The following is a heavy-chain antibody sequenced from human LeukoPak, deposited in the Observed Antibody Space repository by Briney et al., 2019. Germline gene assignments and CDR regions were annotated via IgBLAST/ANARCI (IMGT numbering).Heavy chain of an antibody. CDR3: AKSPYSSGWVPSYFDY. D-gene: IGHD6-19*01. J-gene: IGHJ4*02. V-gene: IGHV3-30*18. CDR1: GFTFSSYG. Sequence: GGSLRLSCAASGFTFSSYGMHWVPQAPGKGLEWVALISFDGSNKYSADSVKGRFTISRDNSKNTLYLQMNSLRAEDTAVYYCAKSPYSSGWVPSYFDYWGQGTLVTVSS. CDR2: ISFDGSNK.